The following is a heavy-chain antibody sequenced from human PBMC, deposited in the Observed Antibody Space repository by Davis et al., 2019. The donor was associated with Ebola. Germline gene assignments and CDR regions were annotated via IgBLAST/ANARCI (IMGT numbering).Heavy chain of an antibody. Sequence: HTAGSLSLACAVSGFSFSTYWTHWVRRPPGKGLVWVARIKSDGSSTYYADSVKGRFTISRDNAKNTLYLQMDSRRDEETAEYYCADQKNYASEIWGQGTMVTVSS. V-gene: IGHV3-74*01. CDR1: GFSFSTYW. CDR2: IKSDGSST. J-gene: IGHJ3*02. CDR3: ADQKNYASEI.